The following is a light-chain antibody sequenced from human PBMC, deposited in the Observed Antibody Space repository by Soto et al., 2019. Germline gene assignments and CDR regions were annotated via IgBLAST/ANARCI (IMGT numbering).Light chain of an antibody. CDR2: GAS. CDR1: QSVSSSY. CDR3: QQRSKWVT. V-gene: IGKV3D-20*02. J-gene: IGKJ4*01. Sequence: ETVLTQSPGTLSLSPGERATLSCRAGQSVSSSYLAWYQQKPGQAPRLLFVGASTRATGVPARCSGSGSGTDFTLTISSLEPEDVGVYYCQQRSKWVTFGRGTKVDIK.